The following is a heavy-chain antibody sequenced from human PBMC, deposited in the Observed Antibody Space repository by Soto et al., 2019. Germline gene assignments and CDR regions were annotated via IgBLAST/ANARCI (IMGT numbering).Heavy chain of an antibody. D-gene: IGHD2-15*01. Sequence: SETLSVTWTVWGGSISNYSWRWIRQPPGKGLEWIGYSGNTDYNPSLMSRVTISLDTSKNQFSLQLRSVPPADTAVYYCACSGGXYSDYWGQXLLVP. V-gene: IGHV4-59*01. CDR1: GGSISNYS. CDR2: SGNT. J-gene: IGHJ4*02. CDR3: ACSGGXYSDY.